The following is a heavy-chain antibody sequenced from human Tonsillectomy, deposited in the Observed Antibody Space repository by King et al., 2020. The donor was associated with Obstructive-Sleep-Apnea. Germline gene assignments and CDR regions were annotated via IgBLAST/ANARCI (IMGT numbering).Heavy chain of an antibody. D-gene: IGHD3-10*01. Sequence: VQLVESGAEVKKPGESLRISCKGSGYSFTSYWISWVRQMPGKGLEWMGRIDPSDSYSNYSPSFQGHGTMSVYKSISTAYLQWSSLKASDSAMYFCAGRSYGSGYWLDPWGQGTPVTVSS. J-gene: IGHJ5*02. CDR3: AGRSYGSGYWLDP. V-gene: IGHV5-10-1*03. CDR2: IDPSDSYS. CDR1: GYSFTSYW.